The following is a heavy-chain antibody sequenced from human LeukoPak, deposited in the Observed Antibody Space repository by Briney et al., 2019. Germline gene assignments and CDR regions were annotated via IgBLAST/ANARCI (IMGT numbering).Heavy chain of an antibody. Sequence: GGSLRLSCAASGFTGSNNYMSWVRQAPGKGLEWVSAIHSSGGTYYADSVKGRFTISRYTSKNTLYLQINSLRVEDTAVYYCIVFGDSNHWGQGTLVTVSS. D-gene: IGHD4-17*01. CDR1: GFTGSNNY. J-gene: IGHJ5*02. CDR2: IHSSGGT. V-gene: IGHV3-53*01. CDR3: IVFGDSNH.